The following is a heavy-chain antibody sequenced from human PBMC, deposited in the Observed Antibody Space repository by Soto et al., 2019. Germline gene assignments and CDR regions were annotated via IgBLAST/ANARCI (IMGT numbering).Heavy chain of an antibody. V-gene: IGHV3-30*03. CDR3: TGEVASGY. J-gene: IGHJ4*02. D-gene: IGHD2-8*02. CDR2: ISRDGGTK. CDR1: GFTVSTYG. Sequence: QVQVVESGGGVVQPGRSLRLSCAVCGFTVSTYGMHWVRQAPGKGLEWVAVISRDGGTKYYADSVKGRFTISRDNSRNTLFLEMNSLRGDDMAVYYCTGEVASGYWGQGTLVTVSS.